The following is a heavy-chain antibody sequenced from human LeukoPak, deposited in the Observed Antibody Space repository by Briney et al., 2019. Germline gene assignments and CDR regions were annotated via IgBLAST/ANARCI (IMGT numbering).Heavy chain of an antibody. CDR2: ISDSGGTT. J-gene: IGHJ3*02. D-gene: IGHD6-13*01. CDR1: GFTFRTCA. V-gene: IGHV3-23*01. CDR3: AKGDGSRWHAFEM. Sequence: GGSLRLSCAASGFTFRTCAMRWVRQAPGKGLEWVSAISDSGGTTKYADSVKGRFTISRDNSKNTLYLQMNNLRVEDTAVYYCAKGDGSRWHAFEMWGQGTMVTVSS.